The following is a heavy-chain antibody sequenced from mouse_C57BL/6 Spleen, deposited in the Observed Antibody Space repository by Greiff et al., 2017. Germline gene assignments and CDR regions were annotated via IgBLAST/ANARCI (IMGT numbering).Heavy chain of an antibody. Sequence: QVQLQQPGAELVQPGASVKLSCKASGFTFTSYWMHWVKQRPGRGLEWIGRIDPNSGGTKYYEKFSSKATLTVDKHDCTACMQLSSLTSEDSAVYYCARGGNSDYFDYWGQGTTLTVSS. CDR1: GFTFTSYW. CDR2: IDPNSGGT. V-gene: IGHV1-72*01. D-gene: IGHD3-1*01. J-gene: IGHJ2*01. CDR3: ARGGNSDYFDY.